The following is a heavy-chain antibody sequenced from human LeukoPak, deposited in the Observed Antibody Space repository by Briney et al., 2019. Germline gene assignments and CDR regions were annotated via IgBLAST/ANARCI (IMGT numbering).Heavy chain of an antibody. J-gene: IGHJ4*02. CDR3: SRNGLVDFDY. CDR1: GFAFDDVA. Sequence: GGSLRLSCTTSGFAFDDVAMSWVRQPAGKGLEWVGFIRRRAYGGAAEYAASVKGRFIISRDDSKGIAYLQMNSLKTEDTAVYYCSRNGLVDFDYWGQGYRVIVSP. V-gene: IGHV3-49*04. CDR2: IRRRAYGGAA.